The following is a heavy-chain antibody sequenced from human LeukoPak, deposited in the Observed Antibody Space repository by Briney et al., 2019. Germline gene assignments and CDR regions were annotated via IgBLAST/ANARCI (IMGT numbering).Heavy chain of an antibody. D-gene: IGHD6-19*01. CDR2: IYYSGTT. Sequence: SETLSLTCAVSGYSISSGYYWGWIRQPPGKGLEWIGYIYYSGTTYYNPSLKSRVTISVDTSKNQFSLKLSSVTAADTAVYYCARVEAASSVFFDYWGQGTLVTVSS. CDR1: GYSISSGYY. J-gene: IGHJ4*02. CDR3: ARVEAASSVFFDY. V-gene: IGHV4-38-2*01.